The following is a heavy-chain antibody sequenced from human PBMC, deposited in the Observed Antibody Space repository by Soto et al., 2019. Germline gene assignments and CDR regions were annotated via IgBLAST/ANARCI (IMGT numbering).Heavy chain of an antibody. CDR1: GFTFSSYG. CDR2: ISYDGSNK. D-gene: IGHD6-19*01. J-gene: IGHJ4*02. V-gene: IGHV3-30*03. Sequence: QVQLVESGGGVVQPGRSLRLSCAASGFTFSSYGMHWVRQAPGKGLEWVAIISYDGSNKYYADSVKGRFTISRDNSKNTLYLQMNSLRAEDTALYSCARDVGQWVAVAGRGPYWGQGTLVTVSS. CDR3: ARDVGQWVAVAGRGPY.